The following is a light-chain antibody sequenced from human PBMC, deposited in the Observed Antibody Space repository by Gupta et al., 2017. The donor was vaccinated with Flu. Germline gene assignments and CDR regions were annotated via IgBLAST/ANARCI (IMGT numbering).Light chain of an antibody. V-gene: IGKV3-11*01. CDR2: DAS. CDR1: QSVSTY. CDR3: QQRSNWPPGYT. J-gene: IGKJ2*01. Sequence: EIVLTQSPATLSLSPGDRATLSCRASQSVSTYLAWYQQKPGQAPKLLIYDASNRATGIPARFSGSGSGTDVTLTISSLESEDFEVYYCQQRSNWPPGYTFGQGTKLEIK.